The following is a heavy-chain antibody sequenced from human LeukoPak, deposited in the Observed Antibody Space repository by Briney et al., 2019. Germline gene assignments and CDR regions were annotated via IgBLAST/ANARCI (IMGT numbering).Heavy chain of an antibody. Sequence: PGGSLRLSCAASGFTFSTYAMHWVRQAPGKGLEWLAIISYDGGSTSYADSVKGRFTISRDNSKNTLYLQMSSLRTEDTAVYYCAKIEGSSSYYFDYWGQGTLDTVSS. CDR3: AKIEGSSSYYFDY. J-gene: IGHJ4*02. D-gene: IGHD6-6*01. V-gene: IGHV3-30*18. CDR2: ISYDGGST. CDR1: GFTFSTYA.